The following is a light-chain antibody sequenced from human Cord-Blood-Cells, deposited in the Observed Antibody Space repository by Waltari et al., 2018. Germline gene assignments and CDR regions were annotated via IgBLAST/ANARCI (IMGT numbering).Light chain of an antibody. CDR3: QQYGSSPKYT. J-gene: IGKJ2*01. CDR1: QRVSSSY. Sequence: EIVLTQSPGTLSLSPGERATLSCRASQRVSSSYLAWYQQKPGQAPRLLIYGASSRATGIPDRFSGSGSGTDFTLTISRLDPEDFAVYYCQQYGSSPKYTFGQGTKLEIK. V-gene: IGKV3-20*01. CDR2: GAS.